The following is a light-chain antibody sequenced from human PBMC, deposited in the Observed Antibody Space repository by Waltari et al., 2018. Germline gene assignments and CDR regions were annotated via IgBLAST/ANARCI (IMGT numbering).Light chain of an antibody. CDR1: SSDVGAYNS. Sequence: QSALTQPASVSGSPGQSITIPCSGTSSDVGAYNSVCWYQQPPGKAPKLIIYDVSVRPSGVSNRFSGSKSGNTASLTISGLHTEDEADYYCGTSTTTRNHVFGTGTKVTVL. J-gene: IGLJ1*01. CDR2: DVS. V-gene: IGLV2-14*03. CDR3: GTSTTTRNHV.